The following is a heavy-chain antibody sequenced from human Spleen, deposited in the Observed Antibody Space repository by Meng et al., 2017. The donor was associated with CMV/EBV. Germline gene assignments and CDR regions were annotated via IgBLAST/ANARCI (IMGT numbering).Heavy chain of an antibody. Sequence: HVPLQESGPGLVQPSQTLSLTCTVSGGSISSGDYYWSWIRQPPGKGLEWIGYIYYSGSTYSNASLKSRVTISIDRSKNQFSLKLSSVTAADTAVYYCARDRKHYGERGWFDPWGQGTLVTVSS. CDR2: IYYSGST. J-gene: IGHJ5*02. D-gene: IGHD4-17*01. V-gene: IGHV4-30-4*01. CDR1: GGSISSGDYY. CDR3: ARDRKHYGERGWFDP.